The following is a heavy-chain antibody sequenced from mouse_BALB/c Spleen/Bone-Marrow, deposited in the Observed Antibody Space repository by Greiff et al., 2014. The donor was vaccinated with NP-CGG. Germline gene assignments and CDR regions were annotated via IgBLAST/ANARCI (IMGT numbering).Heavy chain of an antibody. V-gene: IGHV1-80*01. CDR3: VGNYFDY. Sequence: VKLMESGAELVRPGSSVKISRKSSGYAFSSYWMNWVKKRPGQGLEWIGQIYPGNGDTNYSGNFKGKATLTADKSSSTAYMQLSSLTSEDSAVYFCVGNYFDYWGQGTTLTVSS. CDR2: IYPGNGDT. CDR1: GYAFSSYW. J-gene: IGHJ2*01.